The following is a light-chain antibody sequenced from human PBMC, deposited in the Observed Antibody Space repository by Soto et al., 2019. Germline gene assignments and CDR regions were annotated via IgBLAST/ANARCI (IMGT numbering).Light chain of an antibody. CDR1: SSDVGGSKY. V-gene: IGLV2-14*01. J-gene: IGLJ2*01. CDR3: SSYTTSSALRV. Sequence: QSALTQPASVSGSPGQSITIPCTGTSSDVGGSKYVAWYQQHPDKAPKLLIYEVNNRPSGVSDRFSGSKSGNTASLTISGLQAEDEADYYCSSYTTSSALRVFGGGTQLTVL. CDR2: EVN.